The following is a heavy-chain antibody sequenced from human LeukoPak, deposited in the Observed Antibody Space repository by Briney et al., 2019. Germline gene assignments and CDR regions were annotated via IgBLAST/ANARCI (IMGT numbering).Heavy chain of an antibody. CDR3: AREASWSSSWYTGSSYYFDY. Sequence: PGGSLRLSCAASGFTFSDYYMSWIRQAPGKGLEWVSYISSSGSTIYYADSVKGRFTISRDNAKNSLYLQMNSLRAEDTAVYYCAREASWSSSWYTGSSYYFDYWGQGTLVTVSS. J-gene: IGHJ4*02. CDR2: ISSSGSTI. CDR1: GFTFSDYY. D-gene: IGHD6-13*01. V-gene: IGHV3-11*01.